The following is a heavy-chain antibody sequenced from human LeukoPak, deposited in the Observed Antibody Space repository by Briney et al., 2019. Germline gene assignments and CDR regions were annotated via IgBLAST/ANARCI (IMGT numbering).Heavy chain of an antibody. CDR3: ARADPYCGGDCYNY. V-gene: IGHV4-34*01. J-gene: IGHJ4*02. CDR2: INHSGST. CDR1: GGSFSGYY. Sequence: PSETLSLTCAVYGGSFSGYYWSWIRQPPGKGLEWIGEINHSGSTNYNPSLKSRVTIPVDTSKNQFSLKLSSVTAADTAVYYCARADPYCGGDCYNYWGQGTLVTVSS. D-gene: IGHD2-21*02.